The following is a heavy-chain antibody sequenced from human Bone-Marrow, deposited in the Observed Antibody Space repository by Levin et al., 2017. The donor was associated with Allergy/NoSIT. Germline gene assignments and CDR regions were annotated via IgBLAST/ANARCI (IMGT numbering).Heavy chain of an antibody. J-gene: IGHJ4*02. CDR2: INPNGDDT. Sequence: LGESLKISCEASGYTFTGFFLYWVRQAPGQGLEWIGRINPNGDDTNYAQKFQGRVTMTWDTSISTAYMELSRLRSDDTAVYYCASDTTTTTGAFHYWGQGTLLTVSS. CDR1: GYTFTGFF. CDR3: ASDTTTTTGAFHY. V-gene: IGHV1-2*06. D-gene: IGHD1-1*01.